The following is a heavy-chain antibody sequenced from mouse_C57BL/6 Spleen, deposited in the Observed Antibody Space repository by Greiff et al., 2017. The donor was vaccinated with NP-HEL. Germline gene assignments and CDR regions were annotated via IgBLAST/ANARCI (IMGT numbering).Heavy chain of an antibody. CDR3: ARNYDYDCSLFDY. CDR1: GYTFTSYW. Sequence: QVQLQQPGAELVKPGASVKLSCKASGYTFTSYWMHWVKQRPGQGLEWIGMIHPNSGSTNYNEKFKSKATLTVDKSSSTAYMQLSSLTSEDAAVYYCARNYDYDCSLFDYWGQGTTLTVSS. CDR2: IHPNSGST. V-gene: IGHV1-64*01. D-gene: IGHD2-4*01. J-gene: IGHJ2*01.